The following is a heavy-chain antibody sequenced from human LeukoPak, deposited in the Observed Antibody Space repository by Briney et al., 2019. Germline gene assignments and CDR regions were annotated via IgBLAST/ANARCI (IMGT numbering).Heavy chain of an antibody. CDR3: ATGSLPRFSGYYDTNLWAFDI. CDR2: FDPEDGET. CDR1: GYTLTELS. J-gene: IGHJ3*02. Sequence: ASVKVSCKVSGYTLTELSMHWVRQAPGKGLEWMGGFDPEDGETIYAQKIQGRVTMTEDTSTDTAYMELSSLRSEDTAVYYCATGSLPRFSGYYDTNLWAFDIWGQGTMVTVSS. V-gene: IGHV1-24*01. D-gene: IGHD3-22*01.